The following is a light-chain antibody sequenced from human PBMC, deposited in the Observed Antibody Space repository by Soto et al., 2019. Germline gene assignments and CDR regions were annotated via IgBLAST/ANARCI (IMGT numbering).Light chain of an antibody. CDR3: QSYDTYLTGVV. CDR2: ANT. V-gene: IGLV1-40*01. Sequence: QSVLTQPPSVSGAPGQRVTLSCTGTSSNIGAGYDVHWYQHLPGTAPKLLIYANTNRPSGVPDRFSGSKSGTSASLAITGLQAEDEADYYGQSYDTYLTGVVFGGGTKLTVL. CDR1: SSNIGAGYD. J-gene: IGLJ2*01.